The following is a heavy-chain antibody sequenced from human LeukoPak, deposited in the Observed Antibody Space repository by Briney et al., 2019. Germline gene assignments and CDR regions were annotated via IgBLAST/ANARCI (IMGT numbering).Heavy chain of an antibody. Sequence: GASVKVSCKASGYTFTGYYIHWVRQAPGQGLEWTGIINPSDGTTSYAQKLQGRVTMTTDTSTSTAYMELRSLRSDDTAVYHCARTPYCSGGSCYSSAFDIWGQGTMVIVSS. V-gene: IGHV1-46*01. CDR2: INPSDGTT. CDR3: ARTPYCSGGSCYSSAFDI. D-gene: IGHD2-15*01. J-gene: IGHJ3*02. CDR1: GYTFTGYY.